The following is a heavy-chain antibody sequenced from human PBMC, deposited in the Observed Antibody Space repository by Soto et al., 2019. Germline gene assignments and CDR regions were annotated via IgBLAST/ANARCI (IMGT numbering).Heavy chain of an antibody. D-gene: IGHD3-10*01. J-gene: IGHJ5*02. CDR2: IIPIFGTA. V-gene: IGHV1-69*12. CDR3: ARWHYYGSGSYWFDP. CDR1: RGTFSSYA. Sequence: QVQLVQSGAEVKKPGSSVKVSCKASRGTFSSYAISWVRQAPGQGLEWMGGIIPIFGTANYAQKFQGRVKISADESTSTAYMELTSLRSEDTAVYYCARWHYYGSGSYWFDPWGQGTLVTVSS.